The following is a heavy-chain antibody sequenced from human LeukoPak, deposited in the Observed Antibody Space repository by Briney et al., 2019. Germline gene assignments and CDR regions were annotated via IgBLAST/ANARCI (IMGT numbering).Heavy chain of an antibody. CDR1: GFTFSSYA. Sequence: RGGSLRLSCAASGFTFSSYAMSWVRQAPGKGLEWVSVIGGSGGSTYYADSVKGRFTISRDNSKNTLYLQMSSLRAEDTAVYYCAKKKRELRGFDYWGQGTLVTVSS. D-gene: IGHD1-7*01. CDR2: IGGSGGST. J-gene: IGHJ4*02. CDR3: AKKKRELRGFDY. V-gene: IGHV3-23*01.